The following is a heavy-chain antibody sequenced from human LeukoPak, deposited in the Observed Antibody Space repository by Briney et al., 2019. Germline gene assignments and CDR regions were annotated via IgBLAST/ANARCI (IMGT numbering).Heavy chain of an antibody. D-gene: IGHD3-22*01. CDR2: IYYSGST. J-gene: IGHJ5*02. V-gene: IGHV4-59*08. CDR3: ARIIRTAGYYSNPKSGSFDL. CDR1: GGSMSPYH. Sequence: SETLSLTCTVSGGSMSPYHWGWIRQPPGKGLEWTGYIYYSGSTNYNPSLNSRVTISVDTSKNQFSLRLSAVTAADTGLYYCARIIRTAGYYSNPKSGSFDLWGQGILVTVSS.